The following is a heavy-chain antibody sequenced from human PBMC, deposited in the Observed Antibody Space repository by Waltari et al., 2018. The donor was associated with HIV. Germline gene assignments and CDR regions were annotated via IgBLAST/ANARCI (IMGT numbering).Heavy chain of an antibody. CDR3: ARERFGSSYFGY. D-gene: IGHD6-6*01. J-gene: IGHJ4*02. CDR1: FSSYA. CDR2: ISSSSTTI. V-gene: IGHV3-48*04. Sequence: FSSYAMNWVRQAPGKGLEWVSYISSSSTTINYADSVKGRFTISRDNAKNLLYLQMSSLRAEDTAVYFCARERFGSSYFGYWGQGTLVTVSS.